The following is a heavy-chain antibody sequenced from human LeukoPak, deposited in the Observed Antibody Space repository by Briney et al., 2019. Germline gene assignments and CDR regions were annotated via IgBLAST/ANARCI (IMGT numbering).Heavy chain of an antibody. V-gene: IGHV3-23*01. D-gene: IGHD3-9*01. J-gene: IGHJ6*03. CDR3: AKDGRRYDILTGYSRYYYYMDV. CDR1: GFTFSSYW. CDR2: ISGSGGST. Sequence: PGGSLRLSCAASGFTFSSYWMHRVRQAPGKGLEWVSAISGSGGSTYYADSVKGRFTISRDNSKNTLYLQMNSLRAEDTAVYYCAKDGRRYDILTGYSRYYYYMDVWGKGTTVTVSS.